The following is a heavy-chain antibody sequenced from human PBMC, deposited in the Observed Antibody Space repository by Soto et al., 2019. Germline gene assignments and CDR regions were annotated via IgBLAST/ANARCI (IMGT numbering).Heavy chain of an antibody. J-gene: IGHJ4*02. V-gene: IGHV1-2*02. Sequence: QVQLVQSGAEVKKPGASVKVSCKASGYTFTGYYMHWVRQAPGQGREWLGWINPNSGGTNYAKKVQGRVTMTRDTSISTAYMELSRMRSDDTAVYYCASSGWFGEKWSSFDYWGQGTLVTVSS. CDR2: INPNSGGT. D-gene: IGHD3-10*01. CDR3: ASSGWFGEKWSSFDY. CDR1: GYTFTGYY.